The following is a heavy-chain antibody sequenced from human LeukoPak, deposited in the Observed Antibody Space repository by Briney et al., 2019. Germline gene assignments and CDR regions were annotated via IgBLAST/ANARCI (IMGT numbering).Heavy chain of an antibody. V-gene: IGHV4-31*03. CDR3: ATGRVYYGSEY. D-gene: IGHD3-10*01. J-gene: IGHJ1*01. CDR1: GDSISSGDYY. CDR2: IHNSGST. Sequence: SETLSLTCSVSGDSISSGDYYWSRIRQHPGKGLEWIGYIHNSGSTYYNPSLKSRLTISVDTSKNQFSVKVTSVTAADTAVYYCATGRVYYGSEYWGQGAPVTVSS.